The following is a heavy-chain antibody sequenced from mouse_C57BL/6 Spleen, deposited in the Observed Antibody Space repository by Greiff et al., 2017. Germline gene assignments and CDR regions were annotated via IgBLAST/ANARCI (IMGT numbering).Heavy chain of an antibody. CDR2: IDPETGGT. J-gene: IGHJ3*01. Sequence: VQLQQSGAELVRPVASVTLSCKASGYTFTDYEMHWVKQTPVHGLEWIGAIDPETGGTAYNQKFKGKAILTADKSSSTAYMELRSLTSEDSAVYYCTGPSWFAYWGQGTLVTVSA. CDR1: GYTFTDYE. V-gene: IGHV1-15*01. CDR3: TGPSWFAY.